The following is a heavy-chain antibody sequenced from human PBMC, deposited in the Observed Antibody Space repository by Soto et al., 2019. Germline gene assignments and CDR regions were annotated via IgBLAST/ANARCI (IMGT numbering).Heavy chain of an antibody. CDR2: IYHSGNT. V-gene: IGHV4-39*01. D-gene: IGHD3-3*01. CDR3: ARLGGFLKWLLSPEYIQH. J-gene: IGHJ1*01. CDR1: GGSISSTSYY. Sequence: QLQLQESGPGLVKPSETLSLTCTVSGGSISSTSYYWGWIRPPPGKGREWIGTIYHSGNTYYNPSLESRVTISVDTSKNQFSLKLNSVAAADTAVYYCARLGGFLKWLLSPEYIQHWGQGTLVTVSS.